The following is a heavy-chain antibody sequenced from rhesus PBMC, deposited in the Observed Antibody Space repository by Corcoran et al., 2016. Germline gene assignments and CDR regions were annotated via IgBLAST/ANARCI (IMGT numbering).Heavy chain of an antibody. CDR3: ASSIGAFNY. CDR1: GYSLSRGYG. D-gene: IGHD3-34*01. CDR2: IGGNSGST. J-gene: IGHJ4*01. V-gene: IGHV4-127*01. Sequence: QVQLQESGPGLVKPSETLSLTCAVSGYSLSRGYGWRWIRQPPGTGLEWIGNIGGNSGSTNYNPSIKRRVTMSKDTSKNQFSMKLSSVTAAYTAVYYCASSIGAFNYWGQGVLVTVSS.